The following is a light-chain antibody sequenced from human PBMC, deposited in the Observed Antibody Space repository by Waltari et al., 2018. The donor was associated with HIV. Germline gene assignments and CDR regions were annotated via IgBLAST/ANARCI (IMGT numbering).Light chain of an antibody. Sequence: QSALTQPASVSGSPGQSITISCTGASSDVGDYNYVSWYQQHPGKAPKLMIYDDSNRPSGVSNRFSGSKSGNTASLTISGLQAEDKADYYCSSYTGSSTLGVFGTGTRVTVL. J-gene: IGLJ1*01. V-gene: IGLV2-14*03. CDR2: DDS. CDR3: SSYTGSSTLGV. CDR1: SSDVGDYNY.